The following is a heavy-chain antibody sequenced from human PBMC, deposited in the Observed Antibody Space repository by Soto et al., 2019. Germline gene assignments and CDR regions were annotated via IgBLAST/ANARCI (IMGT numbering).Heavy chain of an antibody. CDR3: AKDRGDFWSGYSLYFDY. CDR2: ITSKTDGGTT. V-gene: IGHV3-15*07. D-gene: IGHD3-3*01. CDR1: GFTLSYAC. J-gene: IGHJ4*02. Sequence: GSLRLSCAASGFTLSYACINCVRQAPGKGLEWVGRITSKTDGGTTDYAAPVKGRFTISRDDSKNTLYLQMNSLKAEDTAVYYCAKDRGDFWSGYSLYFDYWGQGTLVTVSS.